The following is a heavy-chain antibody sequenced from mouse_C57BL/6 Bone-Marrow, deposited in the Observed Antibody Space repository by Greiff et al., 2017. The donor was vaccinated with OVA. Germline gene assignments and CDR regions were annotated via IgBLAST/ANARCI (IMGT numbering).Heavy chain of an antibody. D-gene: IGHD2-3*01. CDR3: ASRGFGGYYLYYFDY. CDR2: IHPNSGST. J-gene: IGHJ2*01. Sequence: QVQLQQPGAELVKPGASVKLSCKASGYTFTSYWMHWVKQRPGQGLEWIGMIHPNSGSTNYNEKFKSKAKLTVDKSSSTAYMQLSSLTSEDSAVYYCASRGFGGYYLYYFDYWGQGTTLTVSS. CDR1: GYTFTSYW. V-gene: IGHV1-64*01.